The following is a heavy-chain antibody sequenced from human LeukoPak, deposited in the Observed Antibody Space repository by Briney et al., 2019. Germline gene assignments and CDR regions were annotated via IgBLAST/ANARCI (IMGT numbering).Heavy chain of an antibody. V-gene: IGHV7-4-1*02. Sequence: ASVKVSCKASGYTFTSYAMNWVRQAPGQGFEWMGWINTNTGNPTYAQGFTGRFVFSLDTSVSTAYLQISSLKAEDTAVYYCARVYYYYDSSGYYYPLDGFDIWGQGTMVTVPS. CDR3: ARVYYYYDSSGYYYPLDGFDI. J-gene: IGHJ3*02. CDR2: INTNTGNP. D-gene: IGHD3-22*01. CDR1: GYTFTSYA.